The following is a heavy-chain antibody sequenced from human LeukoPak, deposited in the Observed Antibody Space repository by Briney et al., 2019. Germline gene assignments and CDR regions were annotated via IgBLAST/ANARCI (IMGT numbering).Heavy chain of an antibody. J-gene: IGHJ4*02. CDR2: ISYDGSNK. V-gene: IGHV3-30*04. D-gene: IGHD6-13*01. CDR3: ARELKSSSWYALCCPDY. Sequence: GRSLRLSCAASVFTFSSYAMHWVRQAPGKGLEWVAVISYDGSNKYYADSVKGRFTISRDNSKNTLYLQMNSLRAEDTAVYYCARELKSSSWYALCCPDYWGQGTLVTVSS. CDR1: VFTFSSYA.